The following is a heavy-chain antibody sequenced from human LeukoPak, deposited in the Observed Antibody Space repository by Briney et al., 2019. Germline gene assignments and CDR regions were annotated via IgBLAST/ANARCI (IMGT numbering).Heavy chain of an antibody. Sequence: KPWETLSLTCSVSGASTTSYYWNWIRQAPGKGLEWIGYIYSDGTTSYSPSLRSRVTISIDTSRNQFSLHLNSVTPEDTAVYYCARRLTQYDCFDPWGQGILVTVSS. J-gene: IGHJ5*02. CDR2: IYSDGTT. V-gene: IGHV4-4*09. D-gene: IGHD2-2*01. CDR3: ARRLTQYDCFDP. CDR1: GASTTSYY.